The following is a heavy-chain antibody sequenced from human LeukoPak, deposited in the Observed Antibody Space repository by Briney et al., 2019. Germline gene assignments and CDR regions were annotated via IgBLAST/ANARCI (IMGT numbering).Heavy chain of an antibody. D-gene: IGHD1-26*01. J-gene: IGHJ4*02. V-gene: IGHV3-21*01. Sequence: GGSLRLSCTASGFIFSNYDMNWVPEAPGKGLEWVSSTYSSGSDKYYAASVKGRRTTSRDNAENSLYLQMNSLRAEDTAVYYCARDAYSGNQTHFKLWGEGTLVIASS. CDR1: GFIFSNYD. CDR3: ARDAYSGNQTHFKL. CDR2: TYSSGSDK.